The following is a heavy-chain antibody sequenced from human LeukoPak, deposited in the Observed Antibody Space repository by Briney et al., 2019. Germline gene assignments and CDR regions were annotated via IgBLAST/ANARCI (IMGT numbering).Heavy chain of an antibody. D-gene: IGHD2-2*01. Sequence: SQTLSLTCTVSGGSISSGGYYWSWIRQPPGKGLEWIGYIYYSGSTYYNPSLKSRVTISVDTSKNQFSLKLSSVTAADTAVYYCARPAPDCSSTSCLDYWGQGPLVPVSS. V-gene: IGHV4-30-4*08. CDR1: GGSISSGGYY. CDR3: ARPAPDCSSTSCLDY. J-gene: IGHJ4*02. CDR2: IYYSGST.